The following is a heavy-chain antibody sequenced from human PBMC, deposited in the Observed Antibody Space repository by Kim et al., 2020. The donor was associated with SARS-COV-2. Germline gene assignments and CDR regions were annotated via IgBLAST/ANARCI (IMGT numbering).Heavy chain of an antibody. J-gene: IGHJ4*02. Sequence: QKLQGRVTMTTDTSTSTAYMELRSLRSDDTAVYYCAREEGIAAAGMKTDYWGQGTLVTVSS. D-gene: IGHD6-13*01. V-gene: IGHV1-18*01. CDR3: AREEGIAAAGMKTDY.